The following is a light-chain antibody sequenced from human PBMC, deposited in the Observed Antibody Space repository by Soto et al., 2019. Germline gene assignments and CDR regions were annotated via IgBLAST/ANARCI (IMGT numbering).Light chain of an antibody. CDR1: SGIIASNY. V-gene: IGLV6-57*03. J-gene: IGLJ2*01. CDR2: EDY. CDR3: QSYDSSIVV. Sequence: NFMLTKPHSVSESPGKTVTISCTRSSGIIASNYVQWYQQRPGSAPTTVIFEDYQRPSGVPDRFFGSIDISSNSASLTISGLKTEDEADYYCQSYDSSIVVFGGGTKVTVL.